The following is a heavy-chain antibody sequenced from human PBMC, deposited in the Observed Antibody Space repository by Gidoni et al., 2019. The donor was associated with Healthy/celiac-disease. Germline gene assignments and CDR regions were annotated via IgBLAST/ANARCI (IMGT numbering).Heavy chain of an antibody. Sequence: QVQLVQSGAEVKKTGSSVKVSCKASGGTFRSYAISWVRKAPGQGLELMGGIIPIFGTENYAQKLQGRVTINADESTSTAYMELSSLRSEDTDVYYCARGLVAIFGVVDDFDIWGQGTMVTVSS. D-gene: IGHD3-3*01. CDR1: GGTFRSYA. CDR3: ARGLVAIFGVVDDFDI. V-gene: IGHV1-69*01. CDR2: IIPIFGTE. J-gene: IGHJ3*02.